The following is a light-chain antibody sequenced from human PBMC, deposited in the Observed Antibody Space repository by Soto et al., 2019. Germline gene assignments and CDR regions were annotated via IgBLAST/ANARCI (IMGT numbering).Light chain of an antibody. CDR3: HQRSNWPPWT. V-gene: IGKV3-11*01. CDR1: ENVRTF. CDR2: GAS. J-gene: IGKJ1*01. Sequence: EIVLTQSPATLSLSPGERATLSCRASENVRTFVDWYQQKPGQAPRLLIYGASNRATGIPARFSGSGSGTDFTLTISSLEPEDFAVYYCHQRSNWPPWTFGQGTKVDIK.